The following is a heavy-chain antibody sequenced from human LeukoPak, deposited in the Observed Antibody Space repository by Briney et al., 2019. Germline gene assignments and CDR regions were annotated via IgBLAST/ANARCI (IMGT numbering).Heavy chain of an antibody. CDR1: GYTFTGYY. J-gene: IGHJ4*02. Sequence: ASVKVSCKASGYTFTGYYMHWVRQAPGQGLEWMGWINPNSGGTNYAQKFQGRVTMTRDTSISTAYMELSRLRSDDTAVYYCARGGPAHGDYDFELFDYWGQGTLVTVSS. CDR2: INPNSGGT. V-gene: IGHV1-2*02. D-gene: IGHD4-17*01. CDR3: ARGGPAHGDYDFELFDY.